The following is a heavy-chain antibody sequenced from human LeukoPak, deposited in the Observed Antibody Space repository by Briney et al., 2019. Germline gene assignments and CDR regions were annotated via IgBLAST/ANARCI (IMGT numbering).Heavy chain of an antibody. CDR1: GFTFSTYG. D-gene: IGHD3-22*01. CDR3: ARDDDYYDSSGYYYDYFDY. CDR2: ISGSGGSR. J-gene: IGHJ4*02. Sequence: GGSLRLSCAASGFTFSTYGMSWVRQAPGKGLEWVSGISGSGGSRFYTDSVKGRFTISRDNAKNSLYVQMNSLRAEDTAVYYCARDDDYYDSSGYYYDYFDYWGQGTLVTVSS. V-gene: IGHV3-23*01.